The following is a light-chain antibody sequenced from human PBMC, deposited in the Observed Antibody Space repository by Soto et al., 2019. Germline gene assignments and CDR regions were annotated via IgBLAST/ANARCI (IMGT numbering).Light chain of an antibody. CDR1: SSDVGGYNY. CDR3: TSYTTTSTVI. J-gene: IGLJ2*01. V-gene: IGLV2-14*03. CDR2: DVN. Sequence: QSALTQPASVSGSPGQSTTISCAGTSSDVGGYNYLSWYQQHPGKAPKLLIYDVNNRPSGVSNRFSGSKSGNTASLTISGLQAEDEADYYCTSYTTTSTVIFGGGTKVTVL.